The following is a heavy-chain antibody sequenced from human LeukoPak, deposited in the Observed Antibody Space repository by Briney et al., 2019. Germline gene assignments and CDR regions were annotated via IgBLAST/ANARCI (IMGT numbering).Heavy chain of an antibody. J-gene: IGHJ4*02. CDR2: IKDDGSDK. V-gene: IGHV3-7*01. CDR1: GFTFSAYW. D-gene: IGHD1-26*01. CDR3: ARAAGGTSRDY. Sequence: PGGSLRLSCAASGFTFSAYWMSWVRQAPGKGLEWVANIKDDGSDKYYVDSVKGRFTIPRDNAKNSLYLQMNSLRDDDTAVYYCARAAGGTSRDYWGQGTLVTVSS.